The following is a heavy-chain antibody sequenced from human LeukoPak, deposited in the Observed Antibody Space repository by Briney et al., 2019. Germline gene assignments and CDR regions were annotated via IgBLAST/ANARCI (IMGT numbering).Heavy chain of an antibody. CDR3: ARRRRYYYDSSGYRTLDY. Sequence: SETLSLTCAVYGGSFSGYYWSWIRQPPGRGLEWIGEINHSGSTNYNPSLKSRVTISVDTSKNQFSLKLSSVTAADTAVYYCARRRRYYYDSSGYRTLDYWGQGTLVTVSS. CDR2: INHSGST. CDR1: GGSFSGYY. D-gene: IGHD3-22*01. V-gene: IGHV4-34*01. J-gene: IGHJ4*02.